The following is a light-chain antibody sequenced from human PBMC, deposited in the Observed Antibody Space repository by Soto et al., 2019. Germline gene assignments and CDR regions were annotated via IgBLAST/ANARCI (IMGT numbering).Light chain of an antibody. Sequence: QSALTQPASVSGSPGQSITISCTGTSGDIGSYNRVSWYQQHPGKAPKLIIFEVRFRPSGVSNRFSGSKSGDTASLTISKLLPEDEADYYCSSYTSTGTLIVFGGGTKLTVL. CDR3: SSYTSTGTLIV. V-gene: IGLV2-14*01. CDR2: EVR. CDR1: SGDIGSYNR. J-gene: IGLJ2*01.